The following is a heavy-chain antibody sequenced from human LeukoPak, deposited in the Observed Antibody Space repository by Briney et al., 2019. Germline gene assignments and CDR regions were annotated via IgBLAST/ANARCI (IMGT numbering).Heavy chain of an antibody. V-gene: IGHV3-30-3*01. CDR3: ARGLRVAAAEDYYYYGMDV. CDR2: ISYDGSNK. J-gene: IGHJ6*02. D-gene: IGHD6-13*01. Sequence: GGSLRLSCAASGFTFSSYAMHWVRQAPGKGLEWVAVISYDGSNKYYADSVKGRFTISRDNSKNTLYLQMNSLRAEDTAVYYCARGLRVAAAEDYYYYGMDVWGQGTTVTVSS. CDR1: GFTFSSYA.